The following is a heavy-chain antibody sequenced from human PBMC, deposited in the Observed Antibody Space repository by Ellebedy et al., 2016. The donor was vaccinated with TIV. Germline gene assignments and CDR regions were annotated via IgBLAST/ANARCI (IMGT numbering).Heavy chain of an antibody. CDR1: GYTFTTYH. CDR3: ARDLTGTTDYDGMDV. D-gene: IGHD1-20*01. J-gene: IGHJ6*02. CDR2: INPSGDGT. V-gene: IGHV1-46*01. Sequence: ASVKVSCKASGYTFTTYHMHWVRQAPGQGLEWMGTINPSGDGTSYAQKFQGRLTATRDTSTSTVYMELNGLRSEDTAVYFCARDLTGTTDYDGMDVWGQGTTATVSS.